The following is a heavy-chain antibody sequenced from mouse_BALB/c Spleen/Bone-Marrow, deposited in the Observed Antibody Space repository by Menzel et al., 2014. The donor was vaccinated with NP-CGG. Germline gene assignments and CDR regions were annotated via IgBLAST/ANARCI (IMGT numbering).Heavy chain of an antibody. CDR1: GYTFTDYW. D-gene: IGHD1-2*01. CDR2: IDTSDSYT. Sequence: QVQLQQPGAELVMPGASVKMSCKASGYTFTDYWMHWVKQRPGQGLEWIGAIDTSDSYTSYNQKFKGKATLTVDESSSTAYMQLSSLTSEDSAVYYCARSAGYWYFDVWGAGTMVTVSS. CDR3: ARSAGYWYFDV. V-gene: IGHV1-69*01. J-gene: IGHJ1*01.